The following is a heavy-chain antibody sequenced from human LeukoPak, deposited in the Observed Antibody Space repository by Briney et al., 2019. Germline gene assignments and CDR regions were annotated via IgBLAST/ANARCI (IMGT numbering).Heavy chain of an antibody. V-gene: IGHV4-31*03. CDR3: ARGHYDSSGYYHLDY. CDR2: IYNRESTA. CDR1: GGSISSGGYY. Sequence: PSETLSLTCTVSGGSISSGGYYWSWIRQHPGKALEWIGYIYNRESTAYYSASLKSRINISADTSKNQFSLKLSSVTDADTAVYHCARGHYDSSGYYHLDYWGQGTLVTVSS. J-gene: IGHJ4*02. D-gene: IGHD3-22*01.